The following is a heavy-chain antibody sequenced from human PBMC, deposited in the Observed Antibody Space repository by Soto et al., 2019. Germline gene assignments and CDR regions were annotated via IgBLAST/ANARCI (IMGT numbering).Heavy chain of an antibody. CDR2: IIPIFGTA. V-gene: IGHV1-69*01. D-gene: IGHD3-10*01. Sequence: QVQLVQSGAEVKKPGSSVKVSCKASGGTFSSYAISWVRQAPGQGLEWMGGIIPIFGTANYAQKLQGRVTINADEPKSTAYMELSSLRSEDTAVYYCARQGARTYYGSGSYFSYYYYGMDVWGQGTTVTVSS. CDR3: ARQGARTYYGSGSYFSYYYYGMDV. CDR1: GGTFSSYA. J-gene: IGHJ6*02.